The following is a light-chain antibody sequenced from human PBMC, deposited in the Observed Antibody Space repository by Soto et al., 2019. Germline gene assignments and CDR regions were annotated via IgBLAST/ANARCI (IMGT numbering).Light chain of an antibody. CDR2: EVN. V-gene: IGLV2-8*01. Sequence: QSVLTQPPSASGSPGQSVTISCTGTSSDVGLYNFVSWYQKYPGEAPKLIIYEVNKRPSGIPDRFSGSKYANTASLTVSGLQAEDEAYYYCSSSAGSTNLVFGGGTKLTVL. CDR3: SSSAGSTNLV. J-gene: IGLJ2*01. CDR1: SSDVGLYNF.